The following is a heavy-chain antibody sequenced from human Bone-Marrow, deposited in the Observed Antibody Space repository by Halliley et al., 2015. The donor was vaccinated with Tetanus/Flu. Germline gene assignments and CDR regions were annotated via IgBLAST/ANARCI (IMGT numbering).Heavy chain of an antibody. J-gene: IGHJ4*02. D-gene: IGHD2-2*01. V-gene: IGHV5-51*01. CDR3: VVQGVVFRYFDS. Sequence: WRGIIYPRDSEGRYSPSFQGQVTISADESIKTAYLQWSSLKASDTAKYFCVVQGVVFRYFDSWGQGTPVTVSS. CDR2: IYPRDSEG.